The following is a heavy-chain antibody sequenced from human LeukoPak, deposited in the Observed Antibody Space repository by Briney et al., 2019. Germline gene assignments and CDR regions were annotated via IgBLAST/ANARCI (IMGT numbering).Heavy chain of an antibody. J-gene: IGHJ5*02. V-gene: IGHV4-59*01. CDR2: MYYSGST. CDR3: ARSRDFGSGSYYSDKWFDP. Sequence: PSETLSLTCTVSGGSISRYYWNWIRQPPGKGLEWIGYMYYSGSTNYNPSLKSRVTISVHTFKNQVSLKLSSVTAADTAVYYCARSRDFGSGSYYSDKWFDPWGQGTLVTVSS. CDR1: GGSISRYY. D-gene: IGHD3-10*01.